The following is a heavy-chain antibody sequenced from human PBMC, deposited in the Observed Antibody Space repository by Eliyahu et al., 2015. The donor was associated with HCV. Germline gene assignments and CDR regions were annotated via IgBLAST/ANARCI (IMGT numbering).Heavy chain of an antibody. Sequence: QVHLQESGPGLVKPPETLSLXCTVSXDSLRNTXHSWGWXRXPPGKGLEWIGXISYGGNTYYRPSLKNRVTISVDTSKNQFSLKLSSVTAADTSVYFCAKLIGAADSGAFDVWGQGTEVTVSS. CDR3: AKLIGAADSGAFDV. CDR2: ISYGGNT. CDR1: XDSLRNTXHS. V-gene: IGHV4-39*01. D-gene: IGHD6-25*01. J-gene: IGHJ3*01.